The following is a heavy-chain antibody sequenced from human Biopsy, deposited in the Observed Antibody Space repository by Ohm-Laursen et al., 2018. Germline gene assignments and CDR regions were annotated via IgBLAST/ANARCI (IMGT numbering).Heavy chain of an antibody. CDR1: GYTFTTYG. J-gene: IGHJ4*02. D-gene: IGHD4-17*01. CDR3: ARDYYPYVDYLKDVPLCDS. CDR2: INTYSGNT. Sequence: ASVKVSCKASGYTFTTYGISWVRQAPGQGLEWMGWINTYSGNTNYGKKFHDIVIMTSDTSTSTAYLEHRSLRSDDTAVYYCARDYYPYVDYLKDVPLCDSWGQGTLVTVSS. V-gene: IGHV1-18*01.